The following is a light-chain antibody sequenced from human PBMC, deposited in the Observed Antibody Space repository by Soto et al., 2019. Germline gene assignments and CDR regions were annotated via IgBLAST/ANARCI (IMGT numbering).Light chain of an antibody. CDR1: SGHSYYT. CDR2: VRSDGSH. CDR3: QTWGA. J-gene: IGLJ1*01. Sequence: QSVLTQSPSASASLGASVNLTCTLSSGHSYYTSAWHQQQPEKGPRDLMKVRSDGSHTKGDGIPDRFSGSSSGAERYLTISSLQSEYEAEYYCQTWGAFGPGTKLTVL. V-gene: IGLV4-69*01.